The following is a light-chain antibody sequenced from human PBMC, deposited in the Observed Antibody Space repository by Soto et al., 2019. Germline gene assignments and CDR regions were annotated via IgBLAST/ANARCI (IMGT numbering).Light chain of an antibody. J-gene: IGKJ1*01. CDR2: VAS. V-gene: IGKV1-39*01. Sequence: LLTQSPSSLSASVGDRVTITCRASQGISAYLNWYQQKPGKVPQLLIFVASTLQHGVPSRFTGSGSGTDFTLAINNLQPEDFATYYCHQAYSGRSFGPGTKVDIK. CDR3: HQAYSGRS. CDR1: QGISAY.